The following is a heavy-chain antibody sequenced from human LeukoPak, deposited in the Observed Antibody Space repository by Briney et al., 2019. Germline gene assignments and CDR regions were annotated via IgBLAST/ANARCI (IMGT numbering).Heavy chain of an antibody. CDR1: GFTFSSSA. V-gene: IGHV3-7*03. D-gene: IGHD3-3*01. J-gene: IGHJ6*02. CDR3: ARGSRVKYYDFWSGYPPAYYYGMDV. Sequence: GGSLRLSCAASGFTFSSSAMSWVRRAPGKGLEWVANIKQDGSEKYYVDSVKGRFTISRDNAKNSLYLQMNSLRAEDTAVYYCARGSRVKYYDFWSGYPPAYYYGMDVWGQGTTVTVSS. CDR2: IKQDGSEK.